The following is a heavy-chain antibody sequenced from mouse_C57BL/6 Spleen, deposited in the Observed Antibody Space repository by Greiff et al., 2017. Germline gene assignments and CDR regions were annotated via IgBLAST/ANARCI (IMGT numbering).Heavy chain of an antibody. CDR1: GFTFSSYA. Sequence: EVKLVESGGGLVKPGGSLKLSCAASGFTFSSYAMSWVRQTPEKRLEWVATISDGGSYTYYPDNVKGRFTISRDNAKNNLYLQMSHLKSEDTAMYYCARGDLYGSFFDYWGQGTTLTVSS. D-gene: IGHD1-1*01. CDR3: ARGDLYGSFFDY. V-gene: IGHV5-4*03. CDR2: ISDGGSYT. J-gene: IGHJ2*01.